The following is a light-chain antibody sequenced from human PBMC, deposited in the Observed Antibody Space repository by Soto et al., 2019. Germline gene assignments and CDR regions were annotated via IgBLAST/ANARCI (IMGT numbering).Light chain of an antibody. J-gene: IGKJ1*01. Sequence: DIQMTQSPSPLSASVGDRVTITCRASQSISNYLNWYQQKPGKAPKLLMYAASSLQSGVQSRFSGSGSGTDFTLTISSLQPEDFATYYCQQRYSTPRTFGQGTKVEIK. CDR1: QSISNY. CDR3: QQRYSTPRT. CDR2: AAS. V-gene: IGKV1-39*01.